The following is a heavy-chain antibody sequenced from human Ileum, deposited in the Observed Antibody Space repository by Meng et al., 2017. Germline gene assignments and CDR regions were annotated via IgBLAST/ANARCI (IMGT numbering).Heavy chain of an antibody. CDR2: INHSGST. Sequence: QVQPQQWGAGMLKPSETLSLTWAAYGESFSGYYWSWIRQPPGKGLEWIGEINHSGSTNYNPSLKSRVTISVDTSKNQFSLKLSSVTAADTAVYYCSRTSYYDNSGYYPGWGQGTLVTVSS. V-gene: IGHV4-34*01. D-gene: IGHD3-22*01. CDR3: SRTSYYDNSGYYPG. CDR1: GESFSGYY. J-gene: IGHJ4*02.